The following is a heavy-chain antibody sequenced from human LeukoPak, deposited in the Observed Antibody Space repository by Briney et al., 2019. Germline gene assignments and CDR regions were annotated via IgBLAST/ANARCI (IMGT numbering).Heavy chain of an antibody. CDR1: GLTFSSYG. CDR3: AKYYGFSNFDY. Sequence: GSLRLSCAASGLTFSSYGMHWVRQAPGKGLEWVAVVSYDKSEKSYADSVKGRFTISRDNSKNTLYLQMNSLRAEDTAVYYCAKYYGFSNFDYWGQGTLVTVSS. V-gene: IGHV3-30*18. D-gene: IGHD3-10*01. J-gene: IGHJ4*02. CDR2: VSYDKSEK.